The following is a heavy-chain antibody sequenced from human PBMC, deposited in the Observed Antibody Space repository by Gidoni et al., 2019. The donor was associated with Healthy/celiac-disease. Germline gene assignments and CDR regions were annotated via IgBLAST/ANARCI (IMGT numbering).Heavy chain of an antibody. CDR3: ARVKDHNWNYGWFDP. Sequence: EVQLVESGGGVVRPGGSLRLSCAASGFPFDDYGMSWVRQDPGKGLEWVSGINWNGGSKGYAESVKGRFTISRDNAKNSLYLQMNSLRAEDTALYHCARVKDHNWNYGWFDPWGQGTLVTVSS. V-gene: IGHV3-20*01. CDR1: GFPFDDYG. D-gene: IGHD1-7*01. J-gene: IGHJ5*02. CDR2: INWNGGSK.